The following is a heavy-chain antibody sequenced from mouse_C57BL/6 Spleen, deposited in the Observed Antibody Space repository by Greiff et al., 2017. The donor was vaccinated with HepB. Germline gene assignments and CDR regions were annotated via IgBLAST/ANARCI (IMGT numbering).Heavy chain of an antibody. Sequence: EVKVVESGGGLVQPGESLKLSCESNEYEFPSHDMSWVRKTPEKRLELVAAINSDGGSTYYPDTMERRFIISRDNTKKTLYLQMSSLRSEDTALYYCARLAGYYYGSEWYFDVWGTGTTVTVSS. CDR3: ARLAGYYYGSEWYFDV. D-gene: IGHD1-1*01. CDR2: INSDGGST. CDR1: EYEFPSHD. V-gene: IGHV5-2*01. J-gene: IGHJ1*03.